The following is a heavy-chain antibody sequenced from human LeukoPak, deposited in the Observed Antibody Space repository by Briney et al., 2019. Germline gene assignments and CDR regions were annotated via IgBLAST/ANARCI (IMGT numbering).Heavy chain of an antibody. D-gene: IGHD3-22*01. CDR3: AKDLERHYYDSSGYPKDY. CDR2: ISYDGSNK. CDR1: GFTFSSYG. V-gene: IGHV3-30*18. J-gene: IGHJ4*02. Sequence: GRSLRLSCAASGFTFSSYGMHWVRQAPGKGLEWVAVISYDGSNKYYADSVKGRFTISRDNSKNTLYLQMNSLRAEDTAVYYCAKDLERHYYDSSGYPKDYWGQGTLVTVSP.